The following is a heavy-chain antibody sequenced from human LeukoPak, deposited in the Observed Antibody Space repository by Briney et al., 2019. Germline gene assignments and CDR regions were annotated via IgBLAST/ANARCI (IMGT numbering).Heavy chain of an antibody. CDR1: GFTFSSYW. CDR3: ARAGVVPAADGFDP. V-gene: IGHV3-7*01. CDR2: IKQDGSEK. J-gene: IGHJ5*02. D-gene: IGHD2-2*01. Sequence: PGGSLRLSCAASGFTFSSYWMSWVRQAPGKGLERVANIKQDGSEKYYVDSVKGRFTISRDNAKNSLYLQMNSLRAEDTAVYYCARAGVVPAADGFDPWGQGTLVTVSS.